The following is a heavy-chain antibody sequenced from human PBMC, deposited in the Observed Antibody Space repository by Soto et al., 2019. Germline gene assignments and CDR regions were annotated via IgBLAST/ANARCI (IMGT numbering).Heavy chain of an antibody. CDR2: IYHSGST. J-gene: IGHJ4*02. V-gene: IGHV4-4*02. Sequence: QVQLQESGPGLVKPSGTLSLTCAVSSGSISSSNWWSWVRQPPGKGLEWSGEIYHSGSTNYNPSLERRVTISVDKSKNQFSLNLSSVTAADTAVYYCAREAARKFDYWGQGILVTVSS. CDR3: AREAARKFDY. CDR1: SGSISSSNW.